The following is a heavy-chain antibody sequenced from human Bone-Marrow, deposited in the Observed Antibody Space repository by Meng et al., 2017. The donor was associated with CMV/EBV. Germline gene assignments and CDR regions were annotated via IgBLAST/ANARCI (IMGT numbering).Heavy chain of an antibody. D-gene: IGHD6-13*01. CDR3: ARSHPRSWHY. CDR1: GFTFSSYS. Sequence: GESLKISCAASGFTFSSYSMNWVRQAPGKGLEWVSSISSSSSYIYYAGSVKGRFTISRDNAKNSLYLQMNSLRAEDTAVYYCARSHPRSWHYWGQGTLVTVSS. V-gene: IGHV3-21*01. CDR2: ISSSSSYI. J-gene: IGHJ4*02.